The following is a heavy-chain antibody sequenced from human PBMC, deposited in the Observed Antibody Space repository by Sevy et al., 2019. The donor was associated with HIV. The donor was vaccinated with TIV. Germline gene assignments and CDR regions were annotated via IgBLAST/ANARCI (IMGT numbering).Heavy chain of an antibody. CDR1: GFTFSNYE. V-gene: IGHV3-48*03. D-gene: IGHD2-2*03. J-gene: IGHJ2*01. CDR2: ISTTVSSK. CDR3: ARGYQYGHGYFDL. Sequence: GGSLRLSCAASGFTFSNYEMSWVRQAPGKGLEWVSFISTTVSSKWYADSVKGRFTISRDNAKNSLFLQTNSLRAEDTAVYYCARGYQYGHGYFDLWGRGTLVTVSS.